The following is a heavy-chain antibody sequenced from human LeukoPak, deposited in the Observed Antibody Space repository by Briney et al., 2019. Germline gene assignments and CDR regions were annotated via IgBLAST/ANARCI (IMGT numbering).Heavy chain of an antibody. D-gene: IGHD2-15*01. CDR2: ISGSGGST. J-gene: IGHJ4*02. CDR1: GFTFSSYA. Sequence: GGSLRLSCAASGFTFSSYAMSWVRQAPGKGLEWVSAISGSGGSTYYADSVKGRFTISRDNSKNTLYLQMNSLRAEDTAVYYCAKDRPDIVVVVAATPGFSYYFDYWGQGTLVTVSS. V-gene: IGHV3-23*01. CDR3: AKDRPDIVVVVAATPGFSYYFDY.